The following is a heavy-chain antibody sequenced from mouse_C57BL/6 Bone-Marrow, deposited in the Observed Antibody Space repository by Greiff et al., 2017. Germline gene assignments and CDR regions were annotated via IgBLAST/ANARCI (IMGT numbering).Heavy chain of an antibody. V-gene: IGHV1-54*01. J-gene: IGHJ3*01. D-gene: IGHD4-1*01. CDR3: ARSKNWDSWFAY. CDR2: INPGSGGT. Sequence: VQLQQSGAELVRPGTSVKVSCKASGYAFTNYLIELVKQRPGQGLEWIGVINPGSGGTNYNEKFKGKATLTADKSSSTAYMQLSSLTSADSAVYFCARSKNWDSWFAYWGQGTLVTVSA. CDR1: GYAFTNYL.